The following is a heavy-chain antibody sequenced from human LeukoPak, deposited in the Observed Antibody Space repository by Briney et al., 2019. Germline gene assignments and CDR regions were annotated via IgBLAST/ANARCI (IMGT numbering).Heavy chain of an antibody. Sequence: SETLSLTCAVYGGSFSGYYWSWIRQPPGKGLEWIGEINHSGSTNYNPSLKSRVTISVDTSKNQFSLKLSSVTAADTAVYYCARGGEIPDFDYWGQGTLVTVSS. CDR1: GGSFSGYY. D-gene: IGHD3-16*01. CDR3: ARGGEIPDFDY. J-gene: IGHJ4*02. V-gene: IGHV4-34*01. CDR2: INHSGST.